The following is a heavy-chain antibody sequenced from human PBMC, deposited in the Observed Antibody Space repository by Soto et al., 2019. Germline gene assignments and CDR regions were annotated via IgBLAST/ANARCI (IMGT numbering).Heavy chain of an antibody. D-gene: IGHD3-3*01. CDR1: GFTFSSYA. CDR3: ARDPAVRFLEWHPQGSDYYYYGMDV. Sequence: PGGSLRHSCAASGFTFSSYAMHWVRQAPGKGLEWVAVISYDGSNKYYADSVKGRFTISRDNSKNTLYLQMNSLRAEDTAVYYCARDPAVRFLEWHPQGSDYYYYGMDVWGQGTTVTVSS. V-gene: IGHV3-30-3*01. J-gene: IGHJ6*02. CDR2: ISYDGSNK.